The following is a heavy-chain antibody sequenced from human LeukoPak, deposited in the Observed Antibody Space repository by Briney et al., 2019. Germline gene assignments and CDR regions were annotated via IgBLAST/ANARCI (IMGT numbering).Heavy chain of an antibody. D-gene: IGHD2-21*02. J-gene: IGHJ4*02. CDR3: ARSMVTTDRNFDH. CDR2: IYYSGST. V-gene: IGHV4-30-4*07. Sequence: SETLSLTCAVSGGSISSGGYSWSWIRQPPGKGLEWIGYIYYSGSTYYNPSLKSRVTISLDTSKNQFSLSLNSVTAADTAIFYCARSMVTTDRNFDHWGQGTLVTVSS. CDR1: GGSISSGGYS.